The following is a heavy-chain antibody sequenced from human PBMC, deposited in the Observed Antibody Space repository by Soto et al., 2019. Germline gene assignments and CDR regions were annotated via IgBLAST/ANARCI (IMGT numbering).Heavy chain of an antibody. CDR2: IYYSGST. D-gene: IGHD2-15*01. CDR3: ARDRECSGGTRYNYFAY. Sequence: PSETLRVPCTVSGGSISSGGYYWSWIRQHPGKGLEWIGYIYYSGSTYYNPSLKSRVTISVDTSKNQFSLKLSSVTAADTAVYYCARDRECSGGTRYNYFAYWGQGTLVTVSS. V-gene: IGHV4-31*03. CDR1: GGSISSGGYY. J-gene: IGHJ4*02.